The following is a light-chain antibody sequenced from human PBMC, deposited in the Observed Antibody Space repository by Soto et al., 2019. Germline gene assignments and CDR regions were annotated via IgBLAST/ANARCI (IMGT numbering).Light chain of an antibody. CDR2: AAS. V-gene: IGKV1-39*01. CDR1: QNMNTY. CDR3: QQSSTSPFT. J-gene: IGKJ3*01. Sequence: DIQMTQSPSSLSASVGDRVTITCRASQNMNTYLNWYQQKPGKAPKLLIFAASSLQSGVPSRFSGSGSSTDFTLTISSLQPEDFATYYCQQSSTSPFTCGPGTKVDIK.